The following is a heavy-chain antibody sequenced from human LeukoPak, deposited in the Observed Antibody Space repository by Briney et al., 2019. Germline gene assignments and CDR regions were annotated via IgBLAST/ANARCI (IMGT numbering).Heavy chain of an antibody. D-gene: IGHD1-7*01. CDR2: IYHSGST. Sequence: SGTLSLTCAVSGGSSSSSNWWSWGRQPPGMGLEWIGEIYHSGSTNYNPSLKSRVTISVDKSKNQFSLKLSSVTAADTAVYYCARDGTGKNFDYWGQGTLVTVSS. J-gene: IGHJ4*02. CDR3: ARDGTGKNFDY. V-gene: IGHV4-4*02. CDR1: GGSSSSSNW.